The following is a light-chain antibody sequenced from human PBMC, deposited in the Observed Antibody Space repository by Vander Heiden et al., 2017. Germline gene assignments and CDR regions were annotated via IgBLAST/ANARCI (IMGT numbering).Light chain of an antibody. CDR3: QSADSSGVV. CDR1: ALPKQY. CDR2: KDS. V-gene: IGLV3-25*03. J-gene: IGLJ2*01. Sequence: SYELPQPPSVSVSPGQTARNTCSGDALPKQYAYWYQQKPGQAPVLVIYKDSERPSGIPERFSGSSSGTTVTLTISGVQAEDEADYYCQSADSSGVVFGGGTKLTVL.